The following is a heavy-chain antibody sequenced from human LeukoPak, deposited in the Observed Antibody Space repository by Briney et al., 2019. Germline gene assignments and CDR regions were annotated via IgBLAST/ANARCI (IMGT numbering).Heavy chain of an antibody. Sequence: PGGSLRLSCAASGFTFSSYAMSWVRQAPGKGLEWVSAISGSGGSTYYADSVKGRFTISRDNSKNTLYLQMNSLRAEDTAVYYCAKDLLYGDYEFARGYHYYYGMDVWGQGTTVTVSS. J-gene: IGHJ6*02. CDR2: ISGSGGST. CDR1: GFTFSSYA. V-gene: IGHV3-23*01. CDR3: AKDLLYGDYEFARGYHYYYGMDV. D-gene: IGHD4-17*01.